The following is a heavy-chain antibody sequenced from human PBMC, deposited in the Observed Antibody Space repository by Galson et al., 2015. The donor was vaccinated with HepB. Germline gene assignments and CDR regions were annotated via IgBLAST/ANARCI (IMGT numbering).Heavy chain of an antibody. V-gene: IGHV3-23*01. Sequence: SLRLSCAASGFTFSNYAMTWVRQARGKGLEWVSSIKPGGTDTYYADSVKGRFTISRDNSKNTLYLQMSSLRAEDAAVYYCAREGMAGTLDYWGQGTLITVSS. CDR1: GFTFSNYA. J-gene: IGHJ4*02. D-gene: IGHD6-19*01. CDR2: IKPGGTDT. CDR3: AREGMAGTLDY.